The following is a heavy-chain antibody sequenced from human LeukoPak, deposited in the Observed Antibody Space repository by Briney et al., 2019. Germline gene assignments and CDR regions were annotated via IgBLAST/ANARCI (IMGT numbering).Heavy chain of an antibody. J-gene: IGHJ4*02. CDR1: GFTVSNNY. CDR3: ARIYGDYPQFDS. V-gene: IGHV3-53*01. D-gene: IGHD4-17*01. Sequence: GGSLRLSCVVSGFTVSNNYMSWVRQAPGKGLEWVSIIYSGGTTYYTDSVKGRFTISRDISKNTLYLQMNSLRAEDTAVYYCARIYGDYPQFDSWGQGTLVTVSS. CDR2: IYSGGTT.